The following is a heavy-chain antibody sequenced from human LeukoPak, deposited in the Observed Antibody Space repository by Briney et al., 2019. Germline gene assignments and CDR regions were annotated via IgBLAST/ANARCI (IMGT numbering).Heavy chain of an antibody. CDR3: ARGVGVRGVISQPLEV. CDR1: GFTFSSYA. V-gene: IGHV3-23*01. Sequence: GGSLRLSCAASGFTFSSYAMSWVRQAPGKGLEWVSAISGSGGSTYYADSVKGRFTISRDISKNTLYVQMNSLRVEDTAVYYCARGVGVRGVISQPLEVWGQGTLVIVSS. D-gene: IGHD3-10*01. CDR2: ISGSGGST. J-gene: IGHJ4*02.